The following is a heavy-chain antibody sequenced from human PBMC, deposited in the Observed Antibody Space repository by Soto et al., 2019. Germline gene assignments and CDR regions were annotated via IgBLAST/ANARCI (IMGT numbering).Heavy chain of an antibody. CDR2: ISGSGGST. Sequence: GSLRLSCAASGFTFSRYAMSWVRPAPGKGLEWVSAISGSGGSTYYADSVKGRFTISRDNSKNTLYLQMNSLRAEDTAVYYCAARYVDIVATIPSWWGQGTLVTVSS. V-gene: IGHV3-23*01. CDR1: GFTFSRYA. D-gene: IGHD5-12*01. J-gene: IGHJ4*02. CDR3: AARYVDIVATIPSW.